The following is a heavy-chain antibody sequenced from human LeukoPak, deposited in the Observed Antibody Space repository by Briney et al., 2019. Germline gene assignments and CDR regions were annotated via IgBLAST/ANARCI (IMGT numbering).Heavy chain of an antibody. CDR3: ARGSSGYSSSWYHLLIIQEYYYYGMDV. CDR2: INHSGST. J-gene: IGHJ6*02. Sequence: SETLSLTCAVYGGSFSGYYWSWIRQPPGKGLEWIGEINHSGSTNYNPSLKSRVTISVDTSKNQFSLKLSSVTAADTAVYYCARGSSGYSSSWYHLLIIQEYYYYGMDVWGQGTTVTVSS. V-gene: IGHV4-34*01. D-gene: IGHD6-13*01. CDR1: GGSFSGYY.